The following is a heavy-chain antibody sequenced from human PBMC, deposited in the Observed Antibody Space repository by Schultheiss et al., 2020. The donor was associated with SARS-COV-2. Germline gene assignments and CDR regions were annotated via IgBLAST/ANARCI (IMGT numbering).Heavy chain of an antibody. CDR3: ARHAPGLRITIFGVVMNQDYFDY. CDR2: IYYSGST. D-gene: IGHD3-3*01. Sequence: SETLSLTCTVSGGSISSGGYYWSWIRQHPGKGLEWIGYIYYSGSTYYNPSLKSRVTISVDMSKNQFSLKLSSVTAADTAVYYCARHAPGLRITIFGVVMNQDYFDYWGQGTLVTVSS. CDR1: GGSISSGGYY. V-gene: IGHV4-31*03. J-gene: IGHJ4*02.